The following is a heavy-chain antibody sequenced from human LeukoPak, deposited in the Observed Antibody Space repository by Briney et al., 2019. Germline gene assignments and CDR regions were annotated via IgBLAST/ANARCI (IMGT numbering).Heavy chain of an antibody. CDR1: GFTFSSYW. J-gene: IGHJ4*02. CDR3: ARGLGYSYGYGIDY. Sequence: PGGSLRLPCAASGFTFSSYWMHWVRQAPGKGLEWVSVTYTGGNSYYADSVKGRFTISRDNSKNTLYLQMNSLRAEDAAVYSCARGLGYSYGYGIDYWGQGTPVIASS. D-gene: IGHD5-18*01. V-gene: IGHV3-53*01. CDR2: TYTGGNS.